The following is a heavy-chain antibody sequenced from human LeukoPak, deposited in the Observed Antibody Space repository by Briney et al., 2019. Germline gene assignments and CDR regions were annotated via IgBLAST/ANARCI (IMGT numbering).Heavy chain of an antibody. CDR3: ARGSHCSGGSCYDY. Sequence: GASVKVSCKASGYTFTGYYMHWVRQAPGQGLEWMGWINPNSGGTNYAQKFQGRVTMTRDTSISTAYMELSRLTSDDTAMYYCARGSHCSGGSCYDYWGQGTLVTVSS. J-gene: IGHJ4*02. CDR1: GYTFTGYY. CDR2: INPNSGGT. V-gene: IGHV1-2*02. D-gene: IGHD2-15*01.